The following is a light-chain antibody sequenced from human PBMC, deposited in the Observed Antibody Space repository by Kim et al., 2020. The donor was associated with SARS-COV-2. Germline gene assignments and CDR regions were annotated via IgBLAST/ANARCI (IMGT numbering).Light chain of an antibody. CDR1: QNIYTW. V-gene: IGKV1-5*03. CDR3: QQYSNYPYT. CDR2: TTS. Sequence: ASVGDNVTITCQASQNIYTWLAWYQQKPGKAPRVVIYTTSILESGVPSTFSGSGSGTEFSLTISGLQPDDFATYYCQQYSNYPYTFGQGTKVDIK. J-gene: IGKJ2*01.